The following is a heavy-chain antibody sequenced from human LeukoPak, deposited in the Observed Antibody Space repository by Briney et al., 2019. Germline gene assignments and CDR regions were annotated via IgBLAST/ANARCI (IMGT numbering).Heavy chain of an antibody. CDR3: ARDYYDILTGLHPFDS. V-gene: IGHV4-4*02. CDR2: IHHTGST. D-gene: IGHD3-9*01. CDR1: GGSISTYNW. J-gene: IGHJ4*02. Sequence: SETLSLTCGVSGGSISTYNWWTWVRQPPGRGLEWIGEIHHTGSTNYNPSLRNRVTISVDKFKNHFSLKMTSVTAADTAVYYCARDYYDILTGLHPFDSWGQGTLVTVSS.